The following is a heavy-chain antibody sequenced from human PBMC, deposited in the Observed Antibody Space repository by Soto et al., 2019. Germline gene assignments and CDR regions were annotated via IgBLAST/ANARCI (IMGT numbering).Heavy chain of an antibody. V-gene: IGHV1-46*01. Sequence: RASVKVSCKASGYTFTNYYMHWVRQAPGQGLEWMGVIHYSGATPTYAQKFQGRVTMARDTSTSTVYVELSSLTSEDTTVYYCARGGPDLATIGRFDYCGQGTLVTVSS. D-gene: IGHD3-16*01. CDR1: GYTFTNYY. CDR2: IHYSGATP. J-gene: IGHJ4*02. CDR3: ARGGPDLATIGRFDY.